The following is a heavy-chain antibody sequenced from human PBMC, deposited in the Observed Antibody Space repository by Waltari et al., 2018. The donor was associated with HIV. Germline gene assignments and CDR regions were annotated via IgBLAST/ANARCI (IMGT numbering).Heavy chain of an antibody. CDR3: VRLGSGIYFPTRIDF. CDR1: CASISGRNFY. CDR2: VHFSGTT. D-gene: IGHD3-10*01. J-gene: IGHJ1*01. V-gene: IGHV4-39*01. Sequence: QVHLQESGPGLLKPAETLYLSRNVSCASISGRNFYWGWIREPPGNKLEWLCCVHFSGTTVYNPTRKTRLKISVNASATQVSLTVESVTAADTAHYFCVRLGSGIYFPTRIDFGGRGTLVIVSS.